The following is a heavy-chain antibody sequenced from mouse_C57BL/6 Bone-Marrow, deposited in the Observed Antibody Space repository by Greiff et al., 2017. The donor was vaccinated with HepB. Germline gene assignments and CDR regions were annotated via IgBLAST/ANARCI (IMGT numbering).Heavy chain of an antibody. CDR3: ARRVLRYAMDY. Sequence: QVQLQQSGAELVRPGTSVKVSCKASGYAFTNYLIEWVKQRPGQGLEWIGVINPGSGGTNYNEKFKGKVTLTADKSSSTAYMQLSSLTSEDSAVYFCARRVLRYAMDYWGQGTSVTVSS. D-gene: IGHD1-1*01. J-gene: IGHJ4*01. V-gene: IGHV1-54*01. CDR1: GYAFTNYL. CDR2: INPGSGGT.